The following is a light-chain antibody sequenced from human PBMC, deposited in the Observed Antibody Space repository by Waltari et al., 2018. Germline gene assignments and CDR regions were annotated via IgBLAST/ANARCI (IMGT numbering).Light chain of an antibody. CDR2: DAS. J-gene: IGKJ4*01. V-gene: IGKV3-11*01. CDR1: QSVNNK. Sequence: EIVLTHSPATLSLSPGDRATLPCRASQSVNNKLAWYQQKPGQAPRLLIYDASTRATGVPARFSGSGSGTDLTLSISSLEPEDFAVYYCQHRSSWPLTFGGGTKLEIK. CDR3: QHRSSWPLT.